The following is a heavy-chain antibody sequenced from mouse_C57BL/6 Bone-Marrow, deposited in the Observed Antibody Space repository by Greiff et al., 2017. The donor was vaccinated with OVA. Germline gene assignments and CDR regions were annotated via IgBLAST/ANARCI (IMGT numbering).Heavy chain of an antibody. CDR1: GFTFSSYA. J-gene: IGHJ4*01. D-gene: IGHD1-1*01. CDR3: TRVLDAMDY. CDR2: ISSGGDYI. V-gene: IGHV5-9-1*02. Sequence: EVMLVESGEGLVKPGGSLKLSCAASGFTFSSYAMSLVRQTPEKSLEWVAYISSGGDYIYYADTVKGRVTICRDNARNTLYLQMSSLKSEDTAMFYSTRVLDAMDYGGQGTSGTVS.